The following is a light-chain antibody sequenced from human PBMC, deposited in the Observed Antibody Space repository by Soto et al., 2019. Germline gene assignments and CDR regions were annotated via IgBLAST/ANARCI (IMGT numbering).Light chain of an antibody. Sequence: DLQLTQSPSSVSASVGDRVTITCRASQDISTRLAWYQQKPGTAPKLLIYAASTLLSGVPSRFSGSGSGTDFSLTVSSLQPEDLATYFCQQANTFPWTFGQGTKVGIK. CDR2: AAS. J-gene: IGKJ1*01. V-gene: IGKV1-12*01. CDR3: QQANTFPWT. CDR1: QDISTR.